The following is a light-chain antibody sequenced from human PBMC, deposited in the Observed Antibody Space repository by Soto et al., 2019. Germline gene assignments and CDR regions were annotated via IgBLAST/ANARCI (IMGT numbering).Light chain of an antibody. CDR2: GAS. CDR3: QQYNSYPWT. V-gene: IGKV3D-15*01. J-gene: IGKJ1*01. CDR1: QSVGNN. Sequence: EIVLTQSPGTLSLSPGERTTLSCRASQSVGNNLAWYQQKPGQAPRLLIHGASSRATGIPDRFSGSGSGTEFTLTISSLQPDDFATYYCQQYNSYPWTFGQGTKVDIK.